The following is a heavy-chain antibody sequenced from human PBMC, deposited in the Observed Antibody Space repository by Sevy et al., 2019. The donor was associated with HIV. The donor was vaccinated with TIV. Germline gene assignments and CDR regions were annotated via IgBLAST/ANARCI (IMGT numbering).Heavy chain of an antibody. CDR2: IHYSGRT. D-gene: IGHD3-16*01. CDR3: ARGVGGPGVMITFGGVKYAFDF. V-gene: IGHV4-30-4*01. CDR1: GGSITTTDYY. J-gene: IGHJ3*01. Sequence: SETLSLTCTVSGGSITTTDYYWSWIRQSPRKGLEWIGYIHYSGRTYYNPSLKSRVTMSVDTSRNQFSLRLNSVTATDTARYYCARGVGGPGVMITFGGVKYAFDFWGQGRTVTVSS.